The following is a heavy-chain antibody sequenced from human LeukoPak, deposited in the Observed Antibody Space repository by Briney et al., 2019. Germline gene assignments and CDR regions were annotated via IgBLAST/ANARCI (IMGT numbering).Heavy chain of an antibody. CDR2: ISGSGGTT. J-gene: IGHJ4*02. CDR3: AKDRGY. V-gene: IGHV3-23*01. Sequence: AGGSLRLSCAAAGFTFSSYAMSWVRQAPGKGLEWVSAISGSGGTTYYADSVKGRFTISRDNSKDTLYLQIHSLRVEDTAVYYCAKDRGYWGQGTLVTVSS. CDR1: GFTFSSYA.